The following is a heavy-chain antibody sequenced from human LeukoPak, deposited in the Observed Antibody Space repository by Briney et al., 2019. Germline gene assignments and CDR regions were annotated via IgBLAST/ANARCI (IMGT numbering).Heavy chain of an antibody. CDR1: GFTFSSYG. Sequence: PGGSLRLSCAASGFTFSSYGMHWVRQAPGKGLEWVAVIWYDGSNKYYADSVKGRFTISRDNSKNTLYLQMNSLRAEDTAVYYCARASRGEYCSGGSCPPRYFDYWGQGTLVTVSS. J-gene: IGHJ4*02. CDR2: IWYDGSNK. D-gene: IGHD2-15*01. CDR3: ARASRGEYCSGGSCPPRYFDY. V-gene: IGHV3-33*01.